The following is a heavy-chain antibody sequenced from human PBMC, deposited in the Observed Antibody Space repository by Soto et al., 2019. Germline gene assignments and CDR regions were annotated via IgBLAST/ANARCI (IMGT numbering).Heavy chain of an antibody. J-gene: IGHJ4*02. V-gene: IGHV4-31*03. CDR1: GCSISTVCRY. CDR3: ARATGTLRSRNCDY. CDR2: IYHTGST. Sequence: SDTRSLTSPVSGCSISTVCRYLLWIRQAPGKGLEWIGSIYHTGSTYYSKSLRSRLTMSVDTSKSQFSLRLSSVTAADTAVHYCARATGTLRSRNCDYWGQGSLVTGPS. D-gene: IGHD1-1*01.